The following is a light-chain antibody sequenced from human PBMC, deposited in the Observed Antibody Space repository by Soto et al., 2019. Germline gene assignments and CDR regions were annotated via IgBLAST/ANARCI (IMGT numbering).Light chain of an antibody. Sequence: EIVMTQSPATLSLSPGERATLSCRASQSVTVNLAWYQQKPGQAPRLLIYRASTRATGIPARFSGGGSGTEFTLTISSLQSEDFAVYMCQQYNDWPPRWTFGHGTKVEIK. V-gene: IGKV3-15*01. J-gene: IGKJ1*01. CDR3: QQYNDWPPRWT. CDR1: QSVTVN. CDR2: RAS.